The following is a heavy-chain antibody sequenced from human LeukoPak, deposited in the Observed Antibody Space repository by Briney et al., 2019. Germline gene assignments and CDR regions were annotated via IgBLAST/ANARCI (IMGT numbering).Heavy chain of an antibody. CDR3: ASSSWYANFDY. D-gene: IGHD6-13*01. J-gene: IGHJ4*02. V-gene: IGHV3-66*02. CDR2: IYSGDIA. CDR1: GFTVSSNY. Sequence: GGSLRLSCAASGFTVSSNYMSWVRQASGKGLEWVSVIYSGDIAYYADSVKGRFTISRDNSKNTLCLQMDSLRAEDTAVYYCASSSWYANFDYWGQGTLVTVSS.